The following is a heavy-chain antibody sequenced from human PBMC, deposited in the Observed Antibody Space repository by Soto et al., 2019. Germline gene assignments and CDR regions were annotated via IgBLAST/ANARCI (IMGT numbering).Heavy chain of an antibody. CDR3: ARGFLTMASGYYYYGMDV. CDR1: GYTFTGYY. D-gene: IGHD3-10*01. CDR2: INPNSGGT. V-gene: IGHV1-2*02. Sequence: ASVKVSCKASGYTFTGYYMHWVRQAPGQGLEWMGWINPNSGGTNYAQKFQGRVTMTRDTSISTAYMELSRLRSDDTAVYYCARGFLTMASGYYYYGMDVWGQGTTVTVSS. J-gene: IGHJ6*02.